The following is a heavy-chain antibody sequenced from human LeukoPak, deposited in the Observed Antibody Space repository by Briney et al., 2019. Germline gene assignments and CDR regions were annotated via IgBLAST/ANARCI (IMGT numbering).Heavy chain of an antibody. CDR2: INSDGSST. CDR3: TRDYSYAMAV. J-gene: IGHJ6*02. Sequence: GGSLRLSCAASGFTFSSAWMHWVRQTPGKGLVWVPRINSDGSSTNYADSVKGRFTISRDNAKNMVNLQMNSLRAEETAIYYCTRDYSYAMAVWGQGTTVTVSS. CDR1: GFTFSSAW. V-gene: IGHV3-74*01. D-gene: IGHD2-21*01.